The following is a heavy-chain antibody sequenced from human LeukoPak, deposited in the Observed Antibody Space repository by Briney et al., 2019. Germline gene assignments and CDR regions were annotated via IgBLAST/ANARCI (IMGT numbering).Heavy chain of an antibody. CDR3: AKGVQHCSSTSCYTGFDY. Sequence: SGGSLRLSCAASGFTFSSYAMSWVRQAPGKGLEWVSAISGSGASTNYADSVKGRFTISRDNSKNTLYVQVNSLRADDTAVYYCAKGVQHCSSTSCYTGFDYWGQGTLVIVSS. CDR2: ISGSGAST. J-gene: IGHJ4*02. V-gene: IGHV3-23*01. D-gene: IGHD2-2*01. CDR1: GFTFSSYA.